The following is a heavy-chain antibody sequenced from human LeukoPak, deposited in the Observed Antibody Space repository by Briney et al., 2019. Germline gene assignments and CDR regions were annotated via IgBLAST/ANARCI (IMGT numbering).Heavy chain of an antibody. Sequence: GRSLRPSCAASGFTFSSYGMHWVRQAPGKGLEWVAVIWYDGSNKYYADSVKGRFTISRDNSKNTLYLQMNSLRAEDTAVYYCARGKYQLHYFDYWGQGTLVTVSS. D-gene: IGHD2-2*01. CDR1: GFTFSSYG. V-gene: IGHV3-33*01. J-gene: IGHJ4*02. CDR2: IWYDGSNK. CDR3: ARGKYQLHYFDY.